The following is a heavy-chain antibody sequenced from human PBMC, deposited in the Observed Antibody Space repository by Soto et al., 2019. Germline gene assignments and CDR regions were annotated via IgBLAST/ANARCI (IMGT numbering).Heavy chain of an antibody. J-gene: IGHJ3*02. V-gene: IGHV4-59*01. CDR3: AREVVAAAGEMGPVNAFDI. CDR1: GGSISSYY. Sequence: SETLSLTCTVSGGSISSYYWSWIRQPPGKGLEWIGYIYYSGSTNYNPSLKSRVTISVDTSKNQFSLKLSSVTAADTAVYYCAREVVAAAGEMGPVNAFDIWGQGTMVTVSS. D-gene: IGHD6-13*01. CDR2: IYYSGST.